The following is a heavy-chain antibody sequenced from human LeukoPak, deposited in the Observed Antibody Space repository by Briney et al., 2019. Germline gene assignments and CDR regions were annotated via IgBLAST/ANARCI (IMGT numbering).Heavy chain of an antibody. CDR2: IKSKTDGGTT. D-gene: IGHD5-18*01. CDR3: TVNRGYSYGLDY. CDR1: GFTFSNAW. V-gene: IGHV3-15*01. Sequence: GGSLRLSCAASGFTFSNAWMSWVRQAPGKGLERVGRIKSKTDGGTTDYAAPVKGRFTISRDDSKNTLYLQMNSLKTEDTAVYYCTVNRGYSYGLDYWGQGTLVTVSS. J-gene: IGHJ4*02.